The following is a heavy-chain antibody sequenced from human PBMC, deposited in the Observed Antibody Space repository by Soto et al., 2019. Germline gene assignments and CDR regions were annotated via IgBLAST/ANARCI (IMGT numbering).Heavy chain of an antibody. V-gene: IGHV4-30-2*06. CDR3: ARDSYAMSSFALDV. Sequence: QLQLQESGSGLVETAQTLSLTCIVSGDSISSGGFPWTWIRQSTGKGLEWIGYVYRTGATSYNPSLESRASISVDTSRNQFPLKLMSVAPADSAVYFCARDSYAMSSFALDVWGRGTAVTVSS. D-gene: IGHD2-2*01. J-gene: IGHJ6*02. CDR2: VYRTGAT. CDR1: GDSISSGGFP.